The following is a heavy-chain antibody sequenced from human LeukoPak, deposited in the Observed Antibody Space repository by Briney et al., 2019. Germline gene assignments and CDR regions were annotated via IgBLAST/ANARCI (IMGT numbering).Heavy chain of an antibody. D-gene: IGHD3-10*01. Sequence: SETLSLTCSVSNDSIRNYYWSWIRQPPGKALEWIGYIYHTGNTNYNPSLKSRLTMSIDTSKNQFSLNLNSVTAADTAVYYCARGNYGSGSYYVVDFDYWGQGTLITVSS. CDR1: NDSIRNYY. CDR2: IYHTGNT. J-gene: IGHJ4*02. CDR3: ARGNYGSGSYYVVDFDY. V-gene: IGHV4-59*01.